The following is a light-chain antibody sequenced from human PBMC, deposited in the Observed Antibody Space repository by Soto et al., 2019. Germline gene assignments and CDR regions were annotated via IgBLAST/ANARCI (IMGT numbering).Light chain of an antibody. CDR3: QDYGSSPPYT. Sequence: EIMLTQSPGTLSLSPGERATLSCRASQSVSSGYLAWYQQKPGQAPRLLIYGVSSRATGIPDRFFGSGSGTDFPLTISRLEPEDFAVYYCQDYGSSPPYTFGQGTKLEIK. CDR2: GVS. CDR1: QSVSSGY. J-gene: IGKJ2*01. V-gene: IGKV3-20*01.